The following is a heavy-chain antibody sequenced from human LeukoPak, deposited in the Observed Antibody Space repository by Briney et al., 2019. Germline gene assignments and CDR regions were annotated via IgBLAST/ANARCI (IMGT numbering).Heavy chain of an antibody. J-gene: IGHJ3*02. CDR3: ARRVGYSYGNDAFDI. Sequence: PSETLSLTCTVSGGPISSSSYYWGWIRQPPGKGLEWIGSIYYSGSTYYNPSLKSRVTISVDTSKNQFSLKLSSVTAADTAVYYCARRVGYSYGNDAFDIWGQGTMVTVSS. CDR1: GGPISSSSYY. CDR2: IYYSGST. D-gene: IGHD5-18*01. V-gene: IGHV4-39*01.